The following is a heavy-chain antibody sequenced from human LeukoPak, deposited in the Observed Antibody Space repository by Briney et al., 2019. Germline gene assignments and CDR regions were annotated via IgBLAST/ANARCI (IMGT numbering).Heavy chain of an antibody. CDR3: TRENTLGYCSGGSCYAHWYFDL. CDR1: GFTFGDYA. D-gene: IGHD2-15*01. J-gene: IGHJ2*01. V-gene: IGHV3-49*04. CDR2: IRSKAYGGTT. Sequence: GGPLRLSCTASGFTFGDYAISWVRQAPGKGLEWVGFIRSKAYGGTTEYAASVKGRFTISRDDSKSIAYLQMNSLKPEDTAVYYCTRENTLGYCSGGSCYAHWYFDLWGRGTLVTVSS.